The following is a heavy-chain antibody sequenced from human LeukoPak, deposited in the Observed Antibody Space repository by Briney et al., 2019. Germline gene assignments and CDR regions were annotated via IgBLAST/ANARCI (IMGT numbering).Heavy chain of an antibody. J-gene: IGHJ4*02. CDR1: GYTFTGYY. CDR2: INPNSGGT. Sequence: ASVKVSCKASGYTFTGYYMHWVRQAPGQGLEWMGWINPNSGGTNYAQKFQGRVTMTRDTSISTAYMELSRLRSDDTAVYYCARAPRGYSGYGVDYWGQGTLVTVSS. CDR3: ARAPRGYSGYGVDY. V-gene: IGHV1-2*02. D-gene: IGHD5-12*01.